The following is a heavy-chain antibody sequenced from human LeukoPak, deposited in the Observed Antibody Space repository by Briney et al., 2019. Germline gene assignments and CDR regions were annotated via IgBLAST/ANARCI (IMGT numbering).Heavy chain of an antibody. CDR1: GFTFSSYA. J-gene: IGHJ3*02. Sequence: GGSLRLSCAASGFTFSSYAMHWVRQAPGKGLEWLAVISSDGGNKFYRDSVKGRFTISRDSSKNTLYLQMNSLRAEDTAVYHCARELTTVTTDDAFDIWGQGTMVTVSS. CDR2: ISSDGGNK. V-gene: IGHV3-30*03. CDR3: ARELTTVTTDDAFDI. D-gene: IGHD4-17*01.